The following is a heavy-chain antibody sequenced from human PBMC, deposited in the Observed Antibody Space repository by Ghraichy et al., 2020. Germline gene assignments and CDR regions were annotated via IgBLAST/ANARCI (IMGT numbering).Heavy chain of an antibody. V-gene: IGHV4-39*01. CDR1: GGSISSSSYY. CDR3: ARNRVGMEWLLYRSYFDY. J-gene: IGHJ4*02. Sequence: SETLSLTCTVSGGSISSSSYYWGWIRQPPGKGLEWIGSIYYSGSTYYNPSLKSRVTLSVDTSKNQFSLKLRSVTTADTAVYYCARNRVGMEWLLYRSYFDYWGQGTLVTVSS. CDR2: IYYSGST. D-gene: IGHD3-3*01.